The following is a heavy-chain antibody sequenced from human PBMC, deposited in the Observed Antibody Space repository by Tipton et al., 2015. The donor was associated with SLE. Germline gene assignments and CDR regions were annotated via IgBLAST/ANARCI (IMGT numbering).Heavy chain of an antibody. J-gene: IGHJ4*02. CDR3: AKDLRALSAADVYDY. D-gene: IGHD1-14*01. CDR1: GGSLSGYY. Sequence: TLSLTCAVYGGSLSGYYRSWIRQPPGKGLEWIGSIYHTGNTYYNASLMSRVTISVDTSHNRFSLRLSSVSAADTATYYCAKDLRALSAADVYDYWGQGTLVTVSS. CDR2: IYHTGNT. V-gene: IGHV4-34*09.